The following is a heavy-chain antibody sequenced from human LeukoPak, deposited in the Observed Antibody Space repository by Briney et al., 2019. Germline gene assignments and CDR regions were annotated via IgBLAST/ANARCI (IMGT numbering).Heavy chain of an antibody. CDR1: GGSISSGGYY. D-gene: IGHD4-17*01. CDR2: IYYSGST. CDR3: AKTVPPRGMDV. V-gene: IGHV4-31*03. Sequence: PQTLSLTCTVSGGSISSGGYYWSWIRQHPGKGLEWIGYIYYSGSTYYNPSLKSRVTISVDTSKNQFSLKLSSVTAADTAVYYCAKTVPPRGMDVWGQGTTVTVSS. J-gene: IGHJ6*02.